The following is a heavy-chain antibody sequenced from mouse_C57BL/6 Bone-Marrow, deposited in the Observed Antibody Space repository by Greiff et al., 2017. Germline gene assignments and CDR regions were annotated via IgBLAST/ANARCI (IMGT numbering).Heavy chain of an antibody. D-gene: IGHD1-1*01. V-gene: IGHV1-81*01. CDR3: ARDIYYYTGYAMDY. CDR1: GYTFTSYG. J-gene: IGHJ4*01. CDR2: LYPRSGNT. Sequence: QVQLQQSGAELARPGASVQLSCKASGYTFTSYGISWVKQRTGQGLEWIGELYPRSGNTYYTEKFKGKATLTADKSSSTAYMELRSLTSEDSAVYFCARDIYYYTGYAMDYWGQGTSVTVAS.